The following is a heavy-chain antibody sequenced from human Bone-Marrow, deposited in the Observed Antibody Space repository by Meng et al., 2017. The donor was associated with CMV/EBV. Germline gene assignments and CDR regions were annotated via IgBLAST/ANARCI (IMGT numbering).Heavy chain of an antibody. D-gene: IGHD4-23*01. CDR3: ARDRGSRDYGGNSDFDY. J-gene: IGHJ4*02. CDR2: ISSSGSTI. V-gene: IGHV3-11*04. CDR1: GCTFSDYY. Sequence: GESLKISCAASGCTFSDYYMSWIRQAPGKGLEWVSYISSSGSTIYYADSVKGRFTISRDNAKNSLYLQMNSLRAEDTAVYYCARDRGSRDYGGNSDFDYWGQGTLVTVSS.